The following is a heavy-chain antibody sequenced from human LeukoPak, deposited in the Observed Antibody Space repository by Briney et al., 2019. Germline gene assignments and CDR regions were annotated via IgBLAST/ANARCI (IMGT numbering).Heavy chain of an antibody. V-gene: IGHV3-23*01. Sequence: GGSLRLSCAASGFTFSNYAMSWVRQAPGKGLEWVSGISGSGGSTYYADSVKGRFTISRDNSKNTLYLQMNSLRAEDTAVYYCAKDLQGALWFGELFTWGQGTLITVSS. CDR3: AKDLQGALWFGELFT. CDR1: GFTFSNYA. CDR2: ISGSGGST. J-gene: IGHJ4*02. D-gene: IGHD3-10*01.